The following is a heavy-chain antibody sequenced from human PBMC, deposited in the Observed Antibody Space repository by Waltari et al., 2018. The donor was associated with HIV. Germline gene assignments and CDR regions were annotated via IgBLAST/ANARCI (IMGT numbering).Heavy chain of an antibody. J-gene: IGHJ4*02. CDR3: ARDSSRVLWFGESLPT. CDR1: GFRFNDHG. V-gene: IGHV3-30*03. CDR2: MSEDGSKR. D-gene: IGHD3-10*01. Sequence: QVQVVESGGGVVQPGRSLRLSCAASGFRFNDHGMHWVRQTPGKGVVCVVLMSEDGSKRFYAESVRGRFVVSRDNSKKIFYLQMNSLRPDDMAVYCCARDSSRVLWFGESLPTWGQGTLVSVSP.